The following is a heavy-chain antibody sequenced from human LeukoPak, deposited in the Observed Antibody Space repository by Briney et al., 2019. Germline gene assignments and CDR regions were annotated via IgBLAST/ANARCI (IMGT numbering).Heavy chain of an antibody. CDR3: AKADYYYDSSGYNLFDY. D-gene: IGHD3-22*01. CDR2: ISWNSGSI. V-gene: IGHV3-9*01. J-gene: IGHJ4*02. Sequence: HPGGSLRLSCAASGFTFDDYAMHWVRQAPGKGLEWVSGISWNSGSIGYADSVKGRLTISRDNAKNSLYLQMNSLRAEDTALYYCAKADYYYDSSGYNLFDYWGQGTLVTVSS. CDR1: GFTFDDYA.